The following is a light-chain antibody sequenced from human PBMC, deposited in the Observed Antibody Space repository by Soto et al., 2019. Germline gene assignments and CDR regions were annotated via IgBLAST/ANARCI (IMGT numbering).Light chain of an antibody. CDR3: QQYTSLPIT. Sequence: ELVLTQSPATLSVSPGERATLSCRASQRVGSNYLAWYQQKPGQAPRLLIYGISARATGIPDRFSGSGSGTEFTLTISSPQSEDFAVYYCQQYTSLPITFGQGTRLEIK. V-gene: IGKV3-15*01. J-gene: IGKJ5*01. CDR1: QRVGSN. CDR2: GIS.